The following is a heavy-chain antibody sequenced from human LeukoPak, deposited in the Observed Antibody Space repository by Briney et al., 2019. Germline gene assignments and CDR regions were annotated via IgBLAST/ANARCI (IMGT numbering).Heavy chain of an antibody. J-gene: IGHJ6*03. V-gene: IGHV4-59*01. D-gene: IGHD3-22*01. CDR1: GGFLSSSC. CDR3: ARTPMTKPFYYYYYLDV. Sequence: SETLSLTCAVSGGFLSSSCWSWIRQPPGKGLEWIGYISNSGSTSYNASLKSRVTISADTSKKQFSLKLSSVTAADTAVYYCARTPMTKPFYYYYYLDVWGKGTTVTVSS. CDR2: ISNSGST.